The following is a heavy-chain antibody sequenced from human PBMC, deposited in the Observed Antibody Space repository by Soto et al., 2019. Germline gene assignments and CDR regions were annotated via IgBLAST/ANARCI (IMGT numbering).Heavy chain of an antibody. CDR1: GGSISSYY. D-gene: IGHD4-4*01. CDR2: IYYSGST. CDR3: ASARPYDYSFLYFDY. Sequence: TSETLSLTCTVSGGSISSYYWSWIRQPPGKGLEWIGYIYYSGSTNYNPSLKSRVTISVDTSKNQFSLKLSSVTAADTAVYYCASARPYDYSFLYFDYWGQGTLVTVSS. J-gene: IGHJ4*02. V-gene: IGHV4-59*01.